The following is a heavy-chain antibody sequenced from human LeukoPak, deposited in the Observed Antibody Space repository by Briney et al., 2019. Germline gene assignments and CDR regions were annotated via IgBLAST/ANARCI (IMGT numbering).Heavy chain of an antibody. CDR1: GFTFTRYG. J-gene: IGHJ4*02. Sequence: GSLRLSCAASGFTFTRYGMHWVRQPPGKGLEWIGEINHSGSTNYNPSLKSRVTISVDTSKNQFSLKLSSVTAADTAVYYCARGDCSSTSCFFDYWGQGTLVTVSS. V-gene: IGHV4-34*01. CDR2: INHSGST. CDR3: ARGDCSSTSCFFDY. D-gene: IGHD2-2*01.